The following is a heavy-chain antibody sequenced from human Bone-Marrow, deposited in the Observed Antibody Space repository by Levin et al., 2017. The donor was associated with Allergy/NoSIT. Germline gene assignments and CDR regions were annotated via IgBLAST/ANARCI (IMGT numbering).Heavy chain of an antibody. CDR2: ISSSSSYI. CDR1: GFTFSSYS. D-gene: IGHD2-2*01. J-gene: IGHJ6*02. CDR3: ARGTTSAWDIVLVPAAMDYYYYYGMDV. Sequence: GGSLRLSCAASGFTFSSYSMNWVRQAPGKGLEWVSSISSSSSYIYYADSVKGRFTISRDNAKNSLYLQMNSLRAEDTAVYYCARGTTSAWDIVLVPAAMDYYYYYGMDVWGQGTTVTVSS. V-gene: IGHV3-21*01.